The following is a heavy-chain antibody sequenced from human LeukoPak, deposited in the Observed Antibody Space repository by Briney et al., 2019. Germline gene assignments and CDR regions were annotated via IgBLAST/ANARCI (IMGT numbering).Heavy chain of an antibody. V-gene: IGHV3-53*01. CDR2: IYSGGST. CDR1: GFSVNTNY. Sequence: GGSLRLSCAASGFSVNTNYMSWVRQAPGKGLEWVSVIYSGGSTYYADSVKGRFTISRDNSKNTLYLQMNSLRAEDTAVYYCAANPGSVSLYYWGQGTLVTVSS. J-gene: IGHJ4*02. D-gene: IGHD1-14*01. CDR3: AANPGSVSLYY.